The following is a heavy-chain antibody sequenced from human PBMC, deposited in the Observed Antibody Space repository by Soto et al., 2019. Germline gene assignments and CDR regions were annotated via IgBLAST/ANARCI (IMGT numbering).Heavy chain of an antibody. CDR3: AREYYDFWSGYYNGRSMDV. D-gene: IGHD3-3*01. J-gene: IGHJ6*02. V-gene: IGHV3-33*01. CDR2: IWYDGSNK. CDR1: GFTFSSYG. Sequence: SLRLSCAASGFTFSSYGMHWVRQAPGKGLEWVAVIWYDGSNKYYADSVKGRFTISRDNSKNTLYLQMNSLRAEDTAVYYCAREYYDFWSGYYNGRSMDVWGQGTTVTVSS.